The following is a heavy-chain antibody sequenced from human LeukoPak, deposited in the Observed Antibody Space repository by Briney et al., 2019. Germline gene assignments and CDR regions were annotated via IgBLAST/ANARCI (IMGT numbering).Heavy chain of an antibody. CDR3: ASSTMVSAMEAPGR. J-gene: IGHJ4*02. CDR2: INPNSGGT. CDR1: GYTFTGYY. V-gene: IGHV1-2*02. D-gene: IGHD2-8*01. Sequence: ASVKVSCKASGYTFTGYYMHWVRQAPGQRLEWMGWINPNSGGTRYAQKFQGRVNMTRDTSISSAYMELSRLTSDDTATYYCASSTMVSAMEAPGRWGQGTLVTVSS.